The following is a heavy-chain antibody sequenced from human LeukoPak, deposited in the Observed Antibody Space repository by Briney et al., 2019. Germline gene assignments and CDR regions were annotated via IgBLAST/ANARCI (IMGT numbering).Heavy chain of an antibody. J-gene: IGHJ5*02. Sequence: GASVKVSCEASGYTFTSYGISWVRQAPGQGLEWMGWISAYNGNTNYAQKLQGRVTMTRNTSISTAYMELSSLRSEDTAVYYCARVASPGYSGYAYPWGQGTLVTVSS. CDR2: ISAYNGNT. CDR3: ARVASPGYSGYAYP. V-gene: IGHV1-18*01. CDR1: GYTFTSYG. D-gene: IGHD5-12*01.